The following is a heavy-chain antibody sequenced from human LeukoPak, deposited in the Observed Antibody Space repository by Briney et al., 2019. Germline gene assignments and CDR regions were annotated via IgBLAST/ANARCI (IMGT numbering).Heavy chain of an antibody. CDR2: IYSVGST. CDR1: GFTVISNY. J-gene: IGHJ3*02. V-gene: IGHV3-53*01. D-gene: IGHD3-22*01. Sequence: PGGSLRLSCAASGFTVISNYMSWVRQAPGKGLEWVSVIYSVGSTYYADSVKCRFTISRDHSKNTLYLQTDSLRAEDTDVYYCARDDSSGYPIWGQGTMVTVSS. CDR3: ARDDSSGYPI.